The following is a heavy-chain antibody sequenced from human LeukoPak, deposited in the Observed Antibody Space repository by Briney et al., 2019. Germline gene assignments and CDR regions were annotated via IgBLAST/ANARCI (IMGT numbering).Heavy chain of an antibody. CDR3: AKSLLTTATGTGRASDM. V-gene: IGHV3-23*01. CDR1: TFSFSEYP. D-gene: IGHD1-1*01. J-gene: IGHJ3*02. CDR2: ISAGGDGT. Sequence: PGGFLRLSCAASTFSFSEYPMGWVRQAPGKGLEWVSGISAGGDGTYYADPVKGRFTISRDNSKNTLFLQMNSLRAEDTAKYYCAKSLLTTATGTGRASDMWGQGTMVTVSS.